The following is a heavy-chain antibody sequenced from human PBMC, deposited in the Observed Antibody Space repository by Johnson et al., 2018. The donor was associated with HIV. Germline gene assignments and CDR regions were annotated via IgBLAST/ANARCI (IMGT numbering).Heavy chain of an antibody. J-gene: IGHJ3*02. V-gene: IGHV3-30-3*01. CDR1: GFTFSSYA. CDR3: AREYLGRWAHDDYDSSGSDDAFDI. Sequence: QVQLVESGGGVVQPGRSLRLSCAASGFTFSSYAMHWVRQAPGKGLEWVAVISYDGSNKYYADSVKGRFTISRDNSKNTLYLQMNSLRAEDTAVYYCAREYLGRWAHDDYDSSGSDDAFDIWGQGTMVTVSS. D-gene: IGHD3-22*01. CDR2: ISYDGSNK.